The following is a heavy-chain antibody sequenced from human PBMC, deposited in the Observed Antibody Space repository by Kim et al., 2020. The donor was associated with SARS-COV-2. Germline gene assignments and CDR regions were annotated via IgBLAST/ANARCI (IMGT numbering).Heavy chain of an antibody. CDR3: ARAWLDAFDI. J-gene: IGHJ3*02. Sequence: GGSLRLSCAASGFTFSHYYMTWIRQAPGKGLEWVSYISNSGSAIYYANSVKGRFTISRDNAKNSLYLQMNSLRAEDTAVYYCARAWLDAFDIWGQGTMVTVSS. CDR1: GFTFSHYY. V-gene: IGHV3-11*01. CDR2: ISNSGSAI. D-gene: IGHD5-12*01.